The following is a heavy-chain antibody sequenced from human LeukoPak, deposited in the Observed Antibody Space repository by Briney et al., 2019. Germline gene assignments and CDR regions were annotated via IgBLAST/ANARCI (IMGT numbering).Heavy chain of an antibody. V-gene: IGHV4-59*01. CDR3: ARERIGYCSSTSCSDYYYYYMDV. D-gene: IGHD2-2*01. Sequence: PSETLSLTCTVSGGSISSYYWSWIRQPPGKGLEWIGYIYYSGSTNYNPSLKSRVTISVDTSKNQFSLKLSSVTAADTAVYYCARERIGYCSSTSCSDYYYYYMDVWGKGTTVTISS. CDR1: GGSISSYY. CDR2: IYYSGST. J-gene: IGHJ6*03.